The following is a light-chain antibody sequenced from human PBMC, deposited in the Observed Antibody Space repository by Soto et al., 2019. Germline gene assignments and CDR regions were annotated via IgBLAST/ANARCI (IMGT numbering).Light chain of an antibody. CDR1: ISDFVVYNY. V-gene: IGLV2-14*01. J-gene: IGLJ1*01. Sequence: QSALTQPASVSGSPGQSITISCTGTISDFVVYNYVSWYQQHPGKAPKLMIYGVSNRPSGVSNRFSGSKSGNTASLTISGLQADDEADYYCSSYTSSSALQVFGTGTKPTVL. CDR3: SSYTSSSALQV. CDR2: GVS.